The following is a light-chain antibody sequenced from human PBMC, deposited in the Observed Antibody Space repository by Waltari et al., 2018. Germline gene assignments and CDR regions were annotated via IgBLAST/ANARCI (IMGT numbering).Light chain of an antibody. CDR2: DVN. CDR1: SSDVGGDDS. J-gene: IGLJ2*01. V-gene: IGLV2-14*03. Sequence: QSALTQPASVSGSPGQSITISCTGSSSDVGGDDSVSWDEVNPGQTPKVIIYDVNKRPSGVSDRCSGSKSGHTASLTISGLQAEDEATFYCSSQSTKNGVIFGGGTKVTVL. CDR3: SSQSTKNGVI.